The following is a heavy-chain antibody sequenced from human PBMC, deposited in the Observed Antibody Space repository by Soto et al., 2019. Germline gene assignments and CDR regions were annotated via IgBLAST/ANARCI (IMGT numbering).Heavy chain of an antibody. J-gene: IGHJ5*02. D-gene: IGHD1-1*01. Sequence: QEQLVQSGTEVKKPGASVTVSCKSSGYTFTDFYLHWLRQAPGQGSEWVGWINPKTGDTKSSQKFQGRVTMSRDTSVSTAYIDLTSLTSDDTAMYYCATGTNGTTGWYHPWGQGTRVTVSS. V-gene: IGHV1-2*02. CDR1: GYTFTDFY. CDR3: ATGTNGTTGWYHP. CDR2: INPKTGDT.